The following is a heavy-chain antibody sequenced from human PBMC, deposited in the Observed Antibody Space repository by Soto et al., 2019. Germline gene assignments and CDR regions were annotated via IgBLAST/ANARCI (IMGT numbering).Heavy chain of an antibody. V-gene: IGHV1-8*01. Sequence: QVQLVQCGAEVKKPGASVKVSCKASGYTFTSYDINWVRQATGQGLEWMGWMNANSGNTGSAQKFQGRVTMTRDTSISTAYMELSSLRSEDTAVYYCVRAGPGTTSDGDDYGMDVWGQGTTVTVSS. D-gene: IGHD1-7*01. CDR3: VRAGPGTTSDGDDYGMDV. CDR1: GYTFTSYD. J-gene: IGHJ6*02. CDR2: MNANSGNT.